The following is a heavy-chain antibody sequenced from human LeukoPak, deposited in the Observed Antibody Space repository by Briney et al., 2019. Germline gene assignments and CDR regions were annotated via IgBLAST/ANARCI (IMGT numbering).Heavy chain of an antibody. CDR2: INPNSGGT. J-gene: IGHJ3*02. V-gene: IGHV1-2*02. CDR3: ARDIPTATSAFDI. CDR1: GFTFTGYY. D-gene: IGHD4-17*01. Sequence: ASVKVSCKASGFTFTGYYMHWVRQAPGQGLEWMGWINPNSGGTNYAQKFQGRVTMTRDTSISTAYMELSRLRSDDTAVYYCARDIPTATSAFDIWGQGTMVTVSS.